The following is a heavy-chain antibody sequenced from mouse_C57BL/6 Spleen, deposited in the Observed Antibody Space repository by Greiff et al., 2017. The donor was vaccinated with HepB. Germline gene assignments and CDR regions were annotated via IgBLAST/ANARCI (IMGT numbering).Heavy chain of an antibody. V-gene: IGHV1-37*01. CDR1: GYSFTGYF. CDR3: ARELLRSYYAMDY. CDR2: INPYNGDT. D-gene: IGHD1-1*01. J-gene: IGHJ4*01. Sequence: EVQVVESGPELVKPGSSVKISCKASGYSFTGYFMNWVKQSHGKSLEWIGRINPYNGDTFYNQKFKGKATLTVDKSSSTAHMELLSLTSEDFAVYYCARELLRSYYAMDYWGQGTSVTVSS.